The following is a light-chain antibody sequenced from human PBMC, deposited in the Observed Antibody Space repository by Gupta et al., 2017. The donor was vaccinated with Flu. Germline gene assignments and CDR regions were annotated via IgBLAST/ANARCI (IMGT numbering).Light chain of an antibody. CDR3: QQSHNNVHLT. CDR1: QNINTF. Sequence: SSLSASVGDRVTITCRASQNINTFLNWYKQKPGKAPKLLIYAASSWQSGVPSRFSGSGSGAEFTLTISSLQPEDFATYYCQQSHNNVHLTFGQGTRLEI. J-gene: IGKJ5*01. V-gene: IGKV1-39*01. CDR2: AAS.